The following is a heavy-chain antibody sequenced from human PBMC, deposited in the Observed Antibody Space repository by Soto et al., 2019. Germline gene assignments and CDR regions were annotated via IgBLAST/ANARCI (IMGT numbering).Heavy chain of an antibody. CDR1: GFTFSGYW. Sequence: GGSLRLSCEASGFTFSGYWMSWVRQAPGKGLGWVADIKHDGSVQYYVDSVKGRFTISRDNAKKLLYLQMNGLRAEDTALYYCARATYSNAWYRFDLWGQGTLVTVS. D-gene: IGHD4-4*01. J-gene: IGHJ4*02. CDR3: ARATYSNAWYRFDL. V-gene: IGHV3-7*03. CDR2: IKHDGSVQ.